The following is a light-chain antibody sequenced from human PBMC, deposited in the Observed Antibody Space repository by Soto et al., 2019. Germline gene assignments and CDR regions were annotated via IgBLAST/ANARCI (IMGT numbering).Light chain of an antibody. CDR1: QSVRSTY. J-gene: IGKJ1*01. Sequence: EIVLTQSPGTLSLSPGERATLSCRASQSVRSTYLAWYQQKPGQAPRLLIYAASTRATGIPVRFSGSGSETEFTLTIRSLQSEDSALYYCHQYNNWPWTFGQGTKVDIK. CDR3: HQYNNWPWT. CDR2: AAS. V-gene: IGKV3-15*01.